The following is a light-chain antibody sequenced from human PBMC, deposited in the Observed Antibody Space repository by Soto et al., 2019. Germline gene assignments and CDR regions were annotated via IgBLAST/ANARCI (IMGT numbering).Light chain of an antibody. CDR3: QQYSKWPPWT. CDR2: RAS. J-gene: IGKJ1*01. Sequence: EIMMTQSPASLAGCPGETVTLSCRASQSLSDNLAWYQQKPGQAPRLLIFRASTMATGVPARFSGRGSGTEFTLTISGLQSEDVAVYYCQQYSKWPPWTFGPGTKVEIK. CDR1: QSLSDN. V-gene: IGKV3-15*01.